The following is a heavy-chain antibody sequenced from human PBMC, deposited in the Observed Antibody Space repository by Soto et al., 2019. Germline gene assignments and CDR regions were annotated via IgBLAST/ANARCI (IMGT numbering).Heavy chain of an antibody. CDR2: IYSSGST. V-gene: IGHV4-39*01. J-gene: IGHJ4*02. CDR1: GGSISSRGYY. CDR3: ARRGQNQPPSY. Sequence: QLQLQESGPGLVKASETLSLTCTVSGGSISSRGYYWGWIRQPPGKGLEWIGNIYSSGSTRYNPSPKSRVTISADTSKNQLSLRLSFVTAADTSVYYCARRGQNQPPSYWGQGALVTVFS.